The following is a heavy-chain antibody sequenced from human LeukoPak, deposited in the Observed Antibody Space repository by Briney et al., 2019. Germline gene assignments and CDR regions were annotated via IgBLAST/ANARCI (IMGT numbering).Heavy chain of an antibody. V-gene: IGHV4-30-2*01. J-gene: IGHJ3*02. CDR1: GGSISSGGYS. CDR2: IYHSGST. D-gene: IGHD3-16*01. Sequence: PSETLSLTCAVSGGSISSGGYSWSWIRQPPGKGLEWIGYIYHSGSTYYNPSLKSRVTISVDRSKNQFSLKLSSVTAADTAVYYCASLVSGHAFDIWGQGTMVTVSS. CDR3: ASLVSGHAFDI.